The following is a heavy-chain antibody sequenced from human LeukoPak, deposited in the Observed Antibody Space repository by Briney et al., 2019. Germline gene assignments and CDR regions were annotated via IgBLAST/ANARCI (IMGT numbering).Heavy chain of an antibody. Sequence: PAGGSLRLSCAASGFTFSSYAMSWVRQAPGKGLEWVSAISGSGGSTYYADSVKGRFTISRDNSKNTLYLQMNSLRAEDTAVYYCAKGPIAAAGTFFQHWGQGTLVTVSS. J-gene: IGHJ1*01. CDR3: AKGPIAAAGTFFQH. D-gene: IGHD6-13*01. CDR1: GFTFSSYA. V-gene: IGHV3-23*01. CDR2: ISGSGGST.